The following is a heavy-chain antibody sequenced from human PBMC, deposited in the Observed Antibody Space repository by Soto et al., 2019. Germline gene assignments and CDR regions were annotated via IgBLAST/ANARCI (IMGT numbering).Heavy chain of an antibody. D-gene: IGHD2-2*01. CDR2: IYSSGTT. J-gene: IGHJ6*02. V-gene: IGHV4-30-2*01. CDR1: GGSISSGYYS. CDR3: ARGAGFCSSTSCYYYYGVDV. Sequence: SETLSLTCAVSGGSISSGYYSWSWIRQPPGKGLEWIGYIYSSGTTYKNPSLSSRVAISVDRSKNHLFLRLTSVTAADTAVYYCARGAGFCSSTSCYYYYGVDVWGQGTTVNVSS.